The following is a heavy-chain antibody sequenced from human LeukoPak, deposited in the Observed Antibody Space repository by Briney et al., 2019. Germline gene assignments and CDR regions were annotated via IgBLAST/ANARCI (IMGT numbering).Heavy chain of an antibody. CDR2: ISSLGSYT. CDR3: ARVFLTYSGYDLNFFDS. Sequence: WGVLRLSCAAPGFTFSNYSMTWVRQAPGKGLEWVSSISSLGSYTYYADSVKGRFTISGDNADNSLCLQMNSLRGDDTAVYYCARVFLTYSGYDLNFFDSWGQGALVTVSP. D-gene: IGHD5-12*01. CDR1: GFTFSNYS. V-gene: IGHV3-21*01. J-gene: IGHJ4*02.